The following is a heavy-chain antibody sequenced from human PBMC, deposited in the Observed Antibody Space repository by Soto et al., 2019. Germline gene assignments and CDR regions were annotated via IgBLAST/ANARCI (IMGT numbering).Heavy chain of an antibody. CDR3: ARVGPWVPYYYDSSPYTFENWFDP. D-gene: IGHD3-22*01. J-gene: IGHJ5*02. CDR1: GYYISSGYY. Sequence: PSETLCLTCAVSGYYISSGYYWGRLQQPPGKGLEWIGIIYHGGSTYYNPSLNSRVTLSIDMTNNHVSLILNSVTAADTAVYYCARVGPWVPYYYDSSPYTFENWFDPWGQGTLVTVSS. CDR2: IYHGGST. V-gene: IGHV4-38-2*01.